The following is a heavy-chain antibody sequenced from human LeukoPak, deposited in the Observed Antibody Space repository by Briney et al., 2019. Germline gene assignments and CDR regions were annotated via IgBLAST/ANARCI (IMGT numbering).Heavy chain of an antibody. CDR2: IYTSGST. CDR3: AGRLRLNSSSWYELEYFQH. V-gene: IGHV4-4*07. D-gene: IGHD6-13*01. CDR1: GGSFTTYY. Sequence: PSETLSLTCTVSGGSFTTYYWSWIRQPAGKGLEWIGHIYTSGSTNYNPSLKSRVTMSVDTSKNQFSLKLGSVTAADTAVYYCAGRLRLNSSSWYELEYFQHWGQGTLVTVSS. J-gene: IGHJ1*01.